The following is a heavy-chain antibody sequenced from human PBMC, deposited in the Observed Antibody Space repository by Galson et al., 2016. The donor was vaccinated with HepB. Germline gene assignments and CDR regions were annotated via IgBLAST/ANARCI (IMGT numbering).Heavy chain of an antibody. CDR2: IYSAGAT. V-gene: IGHV3-53*01. CDR1: GFTVSDNC. D-gene: IGHD5-18*01. J-gene: IGHJ6*02. CDR3: ARGQRYSYLYGMDV. Sequence: SLRLSCAASGFTVSDNCMTWVRQAPGKGLEWVSLIYSAGATYYADSVKGRFTISRDNSKNTLFLQMNSLRAEDTAVYYCARGQRYSYLYGMDVWGQGTTVTVSS.